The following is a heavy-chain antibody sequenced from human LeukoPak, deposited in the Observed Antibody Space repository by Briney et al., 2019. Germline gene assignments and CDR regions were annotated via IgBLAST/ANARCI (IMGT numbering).Heavy chain of an antibody. D-gene: IGHD3-3*01. CDR2: INPSGGST. V-gene: IGHV1-46*01. J-gene: IGHJ5*02. Sequence: ASVKVSCKASGYTFTSYYMHWVRQAPGQGLEWMGIINPSGGSTSYAQKFQGRVTMTRDMSTSTVYMELSSLRSEDTAVYYCARDPRRITIFGVVSNNNWFDPWGQGTLVTVSS. CDR1: GYTFTSYY. CDR3: ARDPRRITIFGVVSNNNWFDP.